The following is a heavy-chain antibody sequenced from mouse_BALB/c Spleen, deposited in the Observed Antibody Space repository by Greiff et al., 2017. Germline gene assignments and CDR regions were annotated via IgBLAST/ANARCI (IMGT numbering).Heavy chain of an antibody. CDR1: GDSITSGY. CDR3: ARYWDGYYGYFDY. CDR2: ISYSGST. J-gene: IGHJ2*01. V-gene: IGHV3-8*02. D-gene: IGHD2-3*01. Sequence: EVKLQESGPSLVKPSQTLSLTCSVTGDSITSGYWNWIRKFPGNKLEYMGYISYSGSTYYNPSLKSRISITRDTSNNQYYLQLNSVTTEDTATYYCARYWDGYYGYFDYWGQGTTLTVSS.